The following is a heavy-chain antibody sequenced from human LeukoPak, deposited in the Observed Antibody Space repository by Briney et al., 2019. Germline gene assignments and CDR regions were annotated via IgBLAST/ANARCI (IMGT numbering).Heavy chain of an antibody. CDR2: ISYSGSI. CDR3: ARDYSSGWPFDY. D-gene: IGHD6-19*01. J-gene: IGHJ4*02. CDR1: GGSISSGGYS. V-gene: IGHV4-30-4*07. Sequence: SETLSLTCTVSGGSISSGGYSWSWIRQPPGKGLEWIGYISYSGSIYYNPSLKSRVTMSVDTSKNQFSLKLSSVTAADTAVYYCARDYSSGWPFDYWGQGTLVTVSS.